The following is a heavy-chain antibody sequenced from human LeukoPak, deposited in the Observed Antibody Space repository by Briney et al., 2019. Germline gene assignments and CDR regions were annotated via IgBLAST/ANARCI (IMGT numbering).Heavy chain of an antibody. D-gene: IGHD3-22*01. Sequence: GGSLRLSCAASGFTFNRYSMHWVRQAPGKGLEWVTAISDDETYKFYADSVKGRFTISRDNSKNTLYLQMNSLRAEDTAVYYCAKLLYYYDSSQPYWGQGTLVTVSS. J-gene: IGHJ4*02. CDR1: GFTFNRYS. V-gene: IGHV3-30-3*02. CDR3: AKLLYYYDSSQPY. CDR2: ISDDETYK.